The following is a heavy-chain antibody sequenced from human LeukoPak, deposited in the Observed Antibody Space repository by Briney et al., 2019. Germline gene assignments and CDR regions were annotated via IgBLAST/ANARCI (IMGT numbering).Heavy chain of an antibody. Sequence: SETLSLTCAVYGESLNSYYWSWIRQPPGKGLEWIGEIYESGSTEYNPSLKSRVTISMVPSKQQFSLSLTSVTAADTAVYYCAREHTARSAFDIWGQGTMVTVSS. V-gene: IGHV4-34*01. CDR3: AREHTARSAFDI. D-gene: IGHD5-18*01. J-gene: IGHJ3*02. CDR2: IYESGST. CDR1: GESLNSYY.